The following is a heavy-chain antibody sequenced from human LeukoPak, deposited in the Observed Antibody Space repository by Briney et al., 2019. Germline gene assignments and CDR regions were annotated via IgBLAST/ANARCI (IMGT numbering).Heavy chain of an antibody. V-gene: IGHV1-69*13. J-gene: IGHJ4*02. Sequence: GASVKVSCKASGGTFSSYAISWVRQAPGQGLEWMGGIIPIFGTANYAQKFQGRVTITADESTSTAYMELSSLRSEDTAVYYCARKKEAVGAVDYWGQGTLVTVSS. D-gene: IGHD1-26*01. CDR2: IIPIFGTA. CDR3: ARKKEAVGAVDY. CDR1: GGTFSSYA.